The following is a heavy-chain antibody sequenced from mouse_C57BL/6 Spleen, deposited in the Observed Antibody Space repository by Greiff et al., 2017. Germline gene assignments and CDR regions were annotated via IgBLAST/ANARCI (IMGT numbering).Heavy chain of an antibody. Sequence: VQLQQSGAVLVRPGASVTLSCKASGYTFTDYEMNWVKQTPVHGLEWIGAIDPETGGTAYNQKFKGKAILTADKSSSTAYMELRSLTSEDSAVYYCTRCDFDYWGQGTTLTVSS. CDR1: GYTFTDYE. V-gene: IGHV1-15*01. CDR2: IDPETGGT. J-gene: IGHJ2*01. CDR3: TRCDFDY.